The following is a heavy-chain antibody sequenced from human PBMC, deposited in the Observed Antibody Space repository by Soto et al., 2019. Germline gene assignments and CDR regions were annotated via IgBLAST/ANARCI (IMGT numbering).Heavy chain of an antibody. D-gene: IGHD6-13*01. Sequence: LSLTCAVYGGSFSGYYWSWIRQPPGKGLEWIGEINHSGSTNYNPSLKSRVTISVDTSKNQFSLKLSSVTAADTAVYYCARGYYSSSLKTQFDYWGQGTLVTVSS. CDR3: ARGYYSSSLKTQFDY. J-gene: IGHJ4*02. CDR1: GGSFSGYY. CDR2: INHSGST. V-gene: IGHV4-34*01.